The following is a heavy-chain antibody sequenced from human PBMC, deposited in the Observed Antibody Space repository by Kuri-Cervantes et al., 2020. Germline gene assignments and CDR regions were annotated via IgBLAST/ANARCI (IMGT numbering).Heavy chain of an antibody. V-gene: IGHV3-30*02. CDR2: IRYDGSSK. CDR3: AKDRGDYVFGQVFQH. CDR1: GFTFSSYG. J-gene: IGHJ1*01. D-gene: IGHD4-17*01. Sequence: GESLKISCAASGFTFSSYGMHWVRQAPGKGLEWVAFIRYDGSSKFYTDSVKGRFIISRDNPKNTLYLQMNSLRAEDTALYFCAKDRGDYVFGQVFQHWGLGTLVTVSS.